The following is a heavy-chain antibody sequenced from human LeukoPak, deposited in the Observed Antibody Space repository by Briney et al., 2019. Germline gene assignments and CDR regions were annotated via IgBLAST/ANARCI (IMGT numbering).Heavy chain of an antibody. D-gene: IGHD4-17*01. Sequence: GGSLRLSCAASGFTFSSYAMHWVRQAPGKGLEWVSFIRYDGSNKYYADSVKGRFTTSRDNSKDTLYLQMNSLRAEDTAVYYCAKSRDYGDYYYYMDVWGKGTTVTISS. CDR3: AKSRDYGDYYYYMDV. V-gene: IGHV3-30*02. CDR1: GFTFSSYA. J-gene: IGHJ6*03. CDR2: IRYDGSNK.